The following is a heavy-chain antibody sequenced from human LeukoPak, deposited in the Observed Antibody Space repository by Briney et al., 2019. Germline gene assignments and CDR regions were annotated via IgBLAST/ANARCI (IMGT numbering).Heavy chain of an antibody. CDR2: ISFDGKVQ. CDR1: GFIFSRYG. Sequence: GRSLRLSCAASGFIFSRYGMHWVRQAPGKGLEWVAVISFDGKVQYYADSVKGRFTISRDNSKNTLYLQMNSLRAEDTAVYYCAKDLGQWLAQYYFDYWGQGTLVTVSS. J-gene: IGHJ4*02. CDR3: AKDLGQWLAQYYFDY. V-gene: IGHV3-30*18. D-gene: IGHD6-19*01.